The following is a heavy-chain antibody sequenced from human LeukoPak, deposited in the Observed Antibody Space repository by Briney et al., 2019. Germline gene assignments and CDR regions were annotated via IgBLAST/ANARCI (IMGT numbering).Heavy chain of an antibody. J-gene: IGHJ4*02. CDR2: INHSGST. Sequence: PSETLSLTCTVSGGSISSYYWSWIRQPPGKGLEWIGEINHSGSTNYNPSLKSRVTISVDTSKNQFSLKLSSVTAADTAVYYCARGIRYGGNCDYWGQGTLVTVSS. V-gene: IGHV4-34*01. CDR1: GGSISSYY. D-gene: IGHD4-23*01. CDR3: ARGIRYGGNCDY.